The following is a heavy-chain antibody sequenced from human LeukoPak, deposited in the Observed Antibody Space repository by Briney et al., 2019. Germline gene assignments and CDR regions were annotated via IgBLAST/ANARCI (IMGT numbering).Heavy chain of an antibody. D-gene: IGHD3-10*01. CDR3: ARDPGGGELFH. CDR2: IYSGGST. CDR1: GFTVSSNY. V-gene: IGHV3-53*01. J-gene: IGHJ4*02. Sequence: PGGSLRLSCAASGFTVSSNYMSWVRQAPGKGLEWVSVIYSGGSTYYADPVKGRFTISRDNSKNTLYLQMNSLRAEDTAVYYCARDPGGGELFHWGQGTLVTVSS.